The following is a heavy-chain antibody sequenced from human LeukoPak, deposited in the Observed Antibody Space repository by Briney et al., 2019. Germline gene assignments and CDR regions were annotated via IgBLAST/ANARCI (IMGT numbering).Heavy chain of an antibody. V-gene: IGHV4-59*01. D-gene: IGHD6-19*01. CDR1: GGSISSYY. CDR2: IYYSGSA. Sequence: PSETLSLTCTVSGGSISSYYWSWIRQPPGKGLEWIGYIYYSGSANYNPSLKSRVTISVDTSKNQFSLKLSSVTAADTAVYYCARSSYSSGGGWFDPWGQGTLVTVSS. CDR3: ARSSYSSGGGWFDP. J-gene: IGHJ5*02.